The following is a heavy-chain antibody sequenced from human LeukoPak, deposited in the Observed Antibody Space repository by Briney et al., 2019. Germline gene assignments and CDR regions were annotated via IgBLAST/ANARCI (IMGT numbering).Heavy chain of an antibody. V-gene: IGHV1-18*04. CDR3: ARDDLDTVMGACDR. CDR2: ISGYNGNT. D-gene: IGHD5-18*01. Sequence: ASVMVSCKASGYIFTNYGISWVRQAPGQGLEWMGWISGYNGNTKYAQKFQGRVTMTTDTSTSTAYMELRSLISDDTAVYFCARDDLDTVMGACDRWGQGTLVIVSS. CDR1: GYIFTNYG. J-gene: IGHJ5*02.